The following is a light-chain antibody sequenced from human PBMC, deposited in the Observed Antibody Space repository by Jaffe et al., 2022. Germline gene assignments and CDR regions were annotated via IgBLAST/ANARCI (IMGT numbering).Light chain of an antibody. J-gene: IGKJ4*01. CDR2: AAS. CDR3: QQTYSTPLT. V-gene: IGKV1-39*01. CDR1: QSISSY. Sequence: DIQMTQSPSSLSASVGDRVIITCRASQSISSYLNWYQQKPGKAPKLLIYAASSLQSGVPSRFSGRGSVTDFTLTISSLQPEDFATYYCQQTYSTPLTFGGGTKVEIK.